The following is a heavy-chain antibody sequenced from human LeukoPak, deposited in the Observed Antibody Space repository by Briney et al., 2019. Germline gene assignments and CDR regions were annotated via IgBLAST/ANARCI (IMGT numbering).Heavy chain of an antibody. J-gene: IGHJ4*02. CDR1: GGSISSSSYY. D-gene: IGHD2-2*01. Sequence: SETLSLTCTVSGGSISSSSYYWGWIRQPPGKGLEWIGSIYYSGSTYYNPSLKSRVTISVDTSKNQFSLKLSSVTAADTAVYYCARNGKDIVVVPAAMSWVYWGQGTLVTVSS. V-gene: IGHV4-39*07. CDR2: IYYSGST. CDR3: ARNGKDIVVVPAAMSWVY.